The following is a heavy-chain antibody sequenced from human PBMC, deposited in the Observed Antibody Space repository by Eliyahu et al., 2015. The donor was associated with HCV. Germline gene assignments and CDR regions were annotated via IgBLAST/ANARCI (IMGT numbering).Heavy chain of an antibody. J-gene: IGHJ4*02. CDR1: GFXFSSYG. CDR3: AKDLGAVAGTGFY. D-gene: IGHD6-19*01. Sequence: QVQLVESGGGVVQPGRSLXLSCAXSGFXFSSYGMHWVRQAPGKGXEXGXVISYDGSNKYYADSVKGRFTISRDNSKNTLYLQMNSLRAEDTAVYYCAKDLGAVAGTGFYWGQGTLVTVSS. CDR2: ISYDGSNK. V-gene: IGHV3-30*18.